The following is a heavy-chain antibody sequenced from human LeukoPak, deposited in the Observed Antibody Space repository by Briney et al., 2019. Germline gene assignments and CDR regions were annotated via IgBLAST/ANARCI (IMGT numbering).Heavy chain of an antibody. CDR3: ARDRRGYYDSSGYFDR. V-gene: IGHV4-61*03. CDR1: GDSVGSDNYY. CDR2: IYHNGGT. J-gene: IGHJ4*02. D-gene: IGHD3-22*01. Sequence: SETLSLTCTVSGDSVGSDNYYWSWIRQLPGKGLEWIGYIYHNGGTKYNPSLRSRVTMSVDTSKNHVSLKLGSVTAADTAAYYCARDRRGYYDSSGYFDRWGQGTLVTVSS.